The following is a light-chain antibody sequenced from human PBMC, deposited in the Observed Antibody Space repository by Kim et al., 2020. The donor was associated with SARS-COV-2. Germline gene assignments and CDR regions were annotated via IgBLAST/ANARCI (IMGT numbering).Light chain of an antibody. CDR3: QQYNSYSLST. CDR1: QSISSW. CDR2: KAS. V-gene: IGKV1-5*03. Sequence: DIQMTQSPSTLSASVGYRVTITCRASQSISSWLAWYQQKPGKAPKLLIYKASSLESGVPSRFSGSGSGTEFTLTISSLQPDDFATYYCQQYNSYSLSTFGQGTKVDIK. J-gene: IGKJ2*01.